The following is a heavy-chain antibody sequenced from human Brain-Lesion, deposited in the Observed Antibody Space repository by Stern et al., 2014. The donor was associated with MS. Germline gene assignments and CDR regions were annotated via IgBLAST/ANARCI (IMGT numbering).Heavy chain of an antibody. D-gene: IGHD2-15*01. CDR1: GGSISSHY. CDR2: IHYSGST. V-gene: IGHV4-59*11. J-gene: IGHJ4*02. Sequence: VQLVESGPGLVKPSETLSLTCTVYGGSISSHYWSWIRQPPGKGLEWIGYIHYSGSTHNNPSLKSRVTISVDTSKNQFSLKLSSVTAADTAVYYCARGVVVATLSFDYWGQGTLVTVSS. CDR3: ARGVVVATLSFDY.